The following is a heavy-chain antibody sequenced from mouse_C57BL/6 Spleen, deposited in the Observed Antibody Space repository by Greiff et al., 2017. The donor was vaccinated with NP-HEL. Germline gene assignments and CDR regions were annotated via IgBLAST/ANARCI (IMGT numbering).Heavy chain of an antibody. Sequence: EVKLQESGPGLVKPSQSLSLTCSVTGYSVTSGYYWNWIRQFPGNKLEWMGYISYDGSNNYNPSLKNRISITRDTSKNQFFLKLNSVTTEDTATYYCARYSNYDYYAMDYWGQGTSVTVSS. CDR2: ISYDGSN. CDR3: ARYSNYDYYAMDY. D-gene: IGHD2-5*01. CDR1: GYSVTSGYY. V-gene: IGHV3-6*01. J-gene: IGHJ4*01.